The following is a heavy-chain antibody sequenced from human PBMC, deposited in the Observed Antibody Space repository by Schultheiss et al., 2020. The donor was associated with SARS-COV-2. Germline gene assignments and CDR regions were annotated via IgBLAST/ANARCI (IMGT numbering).Heavy chain of an antibody. CDR3: ARERWELVVADYKYYGTDV. D-gene: IGHD1-26*01. CDR2: ISGSGANT. V-gene: IGHV3-23*01. CDR1: GFPFSSYA. J-gene: IGHJ6*02. Sequence: GGSLRLSCAASGFPFSSYAMSWVRQAPGKGLEWVSTISGSGANTYYVDSLKGRFTISRDNSKNIMYLQLNSLRAEDTAVYYCARERWELVVADYKYYGTDVWGQGTAVTVSS.